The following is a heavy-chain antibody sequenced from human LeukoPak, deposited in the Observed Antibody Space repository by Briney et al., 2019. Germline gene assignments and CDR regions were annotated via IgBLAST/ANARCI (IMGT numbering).Heavy chain of an antibody. CDR3: AKDRGFGESHKTFDY. D-gene: IGHD3-10*01. CDR2: ISWNSGSI. J-gene: IGHJ4*02. CDR1: GFTFDDYA. Sequence: SLRLSCAASGFTFDDYAMHWVRQAPGKGLEWVSGISWNSGSIGYADSVKGRFTISRDNAKNSLYLQMNSLRAEDTALYYCAKDRGFGESHKTFDYWGQGTLVTVSS. V-gene: IGHV3-9*01.